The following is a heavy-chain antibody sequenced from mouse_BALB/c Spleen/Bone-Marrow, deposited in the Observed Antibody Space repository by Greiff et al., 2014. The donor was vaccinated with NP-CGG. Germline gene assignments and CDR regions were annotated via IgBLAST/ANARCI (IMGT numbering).Heavy chain of an antibody. CDR2: IDPSDSYT. V-gene: IGHV1-69*02. J-gene: IGHJ4*01. D-gene: IGHD3-1*01. CDR1: GYTFTSYW. CDR3: ATARATSYAMDY. Sequence: QVQLQQPGAELVKPGASVKLSCKASGYTFTSYWMHWVKQRPGQGLEWIGEIDPSDSYTNYNQKFKGKATLTVDKSSSTAYMQLSSLTSEDSAVYYCATARATSYAMDYWGQGTPVTVSS.